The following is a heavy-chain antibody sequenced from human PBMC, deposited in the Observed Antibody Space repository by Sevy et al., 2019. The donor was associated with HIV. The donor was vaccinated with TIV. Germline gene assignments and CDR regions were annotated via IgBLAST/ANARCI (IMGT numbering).Heavy chain of an antibody. J-gene: IGHJ4*02. V-gene: IGHV4-39*01. D-gene: IGHD6-19*01. CDR1: GGSISGGAYY. Sequence: SETLSLTCSVSGGSISGGAYYWGWIRQPPGMGLEWIGSISSSESTYSNPSLKRGVTMSIEKSKNQFSLSLHSVTAADTALYYCARHPPGYIDGWSFDFWGQGTLVTVSS. CDR2: ISSSEST. CDR3: ARHPPGYIDGWSFDF.